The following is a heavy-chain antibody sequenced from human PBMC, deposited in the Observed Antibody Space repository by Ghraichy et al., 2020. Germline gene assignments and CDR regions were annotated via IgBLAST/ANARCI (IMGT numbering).Heavy chain of an antibody. CDR1: GLTFTKYW. J-gene: IGHJ4*02. Sequence: GSLRLSCAASGLTFTKYWMVWVRQAPGKGLEWVANINQDGSEKYYVDSVKGRFTISRDNAKNLLYLQMNSLRTEDTAMYYCAEIGTGWGQGTLVTVSS. CDR3: AEIGTG. CDR2: INQDGSEK. D-gene: IGHD1-14*01. V-gene: IGHV3-7*03.